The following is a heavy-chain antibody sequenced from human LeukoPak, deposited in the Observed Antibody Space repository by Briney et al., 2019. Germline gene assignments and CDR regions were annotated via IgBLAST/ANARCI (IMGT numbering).Heavy chain of an antibody. Sequence: GGSLRLSCAASGFTFSSYAMSWVRQAPGKGLEWVSAISGSGGSTYYADSVKGRFTISRDNSKNTLYLQMNSLRAEDTGVYYCARGLAAAGNGDDAFDIWGQGSMVTVSS. J-gene: IGHJ3*02. CDR3: ARGLAAAGNGDDAFDI. CDR2: ISGSGGST. D-gene: IGHD6-13*01. V-gene: IGHV3-23*01. CDR1: GFTFSSYA.